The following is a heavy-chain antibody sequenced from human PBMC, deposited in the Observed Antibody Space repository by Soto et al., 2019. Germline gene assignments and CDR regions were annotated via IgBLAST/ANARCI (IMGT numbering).Heavy chain of an antibody. J-gene: IGHJ3*02. V-gene: IGHV1-2*04. CDR1: GYTFTGYY. Sequence: ASVKVYCKASGYTFTGYYMHWVRQAPGQGLEWMGWINPNSGGTNYAQKFQGWVTMTRDTSISTAYMELSRLRSDDTAVYYCAREIAAAGNDAFDIWGQGTMVTVSS. D-gene: IGHD6-13*01. CDR3: AREIAAAGNDAFDI. CDR2: INPNSGGT.